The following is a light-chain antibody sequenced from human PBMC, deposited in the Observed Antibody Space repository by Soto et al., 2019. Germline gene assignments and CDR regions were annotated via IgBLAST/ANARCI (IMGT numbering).Light chain of an antibody. CDR2: GAS. V-gene: IGKV3-15*01. J-gene: IGKJ2*01. Sequence: EIVMTQSPATLSVSPGDRATLSCRARQSVSSNLAWYQQNPGQAPRLLNYGASTRATGIPARFSGSVSGTEFTLTISSLQSEDFAVYYCQQDNNWPPYTFGHGTKREIK. CDR1: QSVSSN. CDR3: QQDNNWPPYT.